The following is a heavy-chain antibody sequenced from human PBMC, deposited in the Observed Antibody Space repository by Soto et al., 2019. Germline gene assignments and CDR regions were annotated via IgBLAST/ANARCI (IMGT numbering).Heavy chain of an antibody. D-gene: IGHD3-10*01. J-gene: IGHJ6*02. V-gene: IGHV4-59*01. Sequence: SETLSLTCTVSGRSISSYYWSWIRQPPGKGLEWIGYIYYSGSTNYNPSLKSRVTISVDTSKNQFSLKLSSVTAADTAVYYCARERGPFGQAYGMDGWGPGTTVTVSS. CDR1: GRSISSYY. CDR2: IYYSGST. CDR3: ARERGPFGQAYGMDG.